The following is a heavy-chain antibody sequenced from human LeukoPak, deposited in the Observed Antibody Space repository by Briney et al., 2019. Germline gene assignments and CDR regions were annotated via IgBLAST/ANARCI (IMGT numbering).Heavy chain of an antibody. J-gene: IGHJ4*02. CDR1: GLTFSNYW. V-gene: IGHV3-7*01. Sequence: PGGSLRLSCAASGLTFSNYWMDWVRQAPGKGLEWVATIKQDGSETYYVDSVKGRFTISRDNAKNSLYLQMNSLRAEDTAVYYCVKLWEEGVWGQGTLVTVSS. CDR2: IKQDGSET. CDR3: VKLWEEGV. D-gene: IGHD5-18*01.